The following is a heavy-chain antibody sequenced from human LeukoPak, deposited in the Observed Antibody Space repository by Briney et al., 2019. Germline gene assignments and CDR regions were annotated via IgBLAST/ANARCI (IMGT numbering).Heavy chain of an antibody. CDR1: GDSVSSNSAA. J-gene: IGHJ4*02. D-gene: IGHD1-26*01. CDR2: TYYRSKWYN. CDR3: ARSVLIVGATLTFDY. V-gene: IGHV6-1*01. Sequence: SQTLSLTCAISGDSVSSNSAAWNWLRQSPSRGLEWLGRTYYRSKWYNDYAVSVKSRITINPDTSKNQFSLQLNSVTPEDTAVYYCARSVLIVGATLTFDYWGQGTLVTVSS.